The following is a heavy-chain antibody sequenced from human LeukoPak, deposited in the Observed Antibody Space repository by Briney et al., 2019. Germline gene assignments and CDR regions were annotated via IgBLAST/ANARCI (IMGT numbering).Heavy chain of an antibody. Sequence: SGTLSLTCTVSGGSVSSGSYYWSWIRQPPGKGLEWIGYIYYSGSTNYNPSLKSRVTISVDTSKNQFSLKLSPVTAADTAVYYCARESPRKGWFDPWGQGTLVTVSS. CDR2: IYYSGST. J-gene: IGHJ5*02. V-gene: IGHV4-61*01. CDR3: ARESPRKGWFDP. CDR1: GGSVSSGSYY. D-gene: IGHD1-14*01.